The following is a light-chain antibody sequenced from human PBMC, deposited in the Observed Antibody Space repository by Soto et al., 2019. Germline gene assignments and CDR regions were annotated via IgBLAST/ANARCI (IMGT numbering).Light chain of an antibody. CDR3: QQSYTTPYT. Sequence: DIQMTQSPSSLSASVGDRDTITCRASQSISTYLNWYQQKPGKAPSLLIYTTSSLQRRVPSRFSGSGSGTDFTLTIDSLQPEDFATYYCQQSYTTPYTLGQGTKLDIE. V-gene: IGKV1-39*01. J-gene: IGKJ2*01. CDR2: TTS. CDR1: QSISTY.